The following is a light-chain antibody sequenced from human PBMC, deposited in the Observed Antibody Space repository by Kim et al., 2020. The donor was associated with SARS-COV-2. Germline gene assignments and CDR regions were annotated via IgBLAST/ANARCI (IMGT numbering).Light chain of an antibody. CDR1: KSISSW. Sequence: SASIGGRVTISCRANKSISSWLAWYQQKPGKAPKLLIYKTSYLESGVPSGFSGSGSGTEFTLTIASLQPDDFATYYCQQYDKDPYSFGQGTKVDIK. V-gene: IGKV1-5*03. CDR3: QQYDKDPYS. J-gene: IGKJ2*03. CDR2: KTS.